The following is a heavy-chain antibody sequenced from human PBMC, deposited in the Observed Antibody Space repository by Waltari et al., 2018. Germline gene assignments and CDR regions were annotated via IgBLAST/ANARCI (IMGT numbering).Heavy chain of an antibody. Sequence: QVQLVQSGAEMKKPGASVKVSCKSSGYTFTDNYIHWVRQAPGQGFEWLGGINPNNGGTLYAQKFPDRVTMTRDTSVSTVYMELSRLTSDDTAVYYCGRSSGAAGNCWFFDLWGRGTLVTVSS. V-gene: IGHV1-2*02. CDR3: GRSSGAAGNCWFFDL. D-gene: IGHD6-13*01. J-gene: IGHJ2*01. CDR2: INPNNGGT. CDR1: GYTFTDNY.